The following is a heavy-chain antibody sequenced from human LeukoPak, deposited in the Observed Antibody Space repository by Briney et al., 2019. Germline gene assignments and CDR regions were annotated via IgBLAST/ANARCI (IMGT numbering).Heavy chain of an antibody. Sequence: QSSETLSPTCTVAAASISSQYWSWIRQPPGKGMEWIGYTYYSGSTNYNPSLKSRVTISVDTSKNQFSLKLSSVTAADTAVYYCARHQTPHFYDSHFGPWGQGTPVTVSS. D-gene: IGHD3-22*01. V-gene: IGHV4-59*08. CDR3: ARHQTPHFYDSHFGP. CDR1: AASISSQY. J-gene: IGHJ5*02. CDR2: TYYSGST.